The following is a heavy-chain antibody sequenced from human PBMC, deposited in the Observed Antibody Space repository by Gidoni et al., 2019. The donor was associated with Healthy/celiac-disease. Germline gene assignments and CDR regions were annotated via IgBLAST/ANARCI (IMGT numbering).Heavy chain of an antibody. J-gene: IGHJ6*02. CDR3: ARDGDFWSGPSPRDGMDV. CDR2: IYSSGST. D-gene: IGHD3-3*01. V-gene: IGHV4-59*01. CDR1: GGSISSYY. Sequence: QVQLQESGPGLVKPSETLSLTCTVSGGSISSYYWSWIRQPPGKGLEWIGYIYSSGSTNYNPSPKSRVTISVDTSKNQFSLKLSSVTAADTAVYYCARDGDFWSGPSPRDGMDVWGQGTTVTVSS.